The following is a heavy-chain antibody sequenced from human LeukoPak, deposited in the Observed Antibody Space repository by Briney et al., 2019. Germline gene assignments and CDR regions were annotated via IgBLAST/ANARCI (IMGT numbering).Heavy chain of an antibody. CDR1: GFTFSSYW. CDR3: ARVFSGWYFDY. D-gene: IGHD6-19*01. V-gene: IGHV4-4*02. CDR2: IYHSGST. Sequence: GSLRLSCAASGFTFSSYWMSWVRQPPGKGLEWIGEIYHSGSTNYNPSLKSRVTISVDKSKNQFSLKLSSVTAADTAVYYCARVFSGWYFDYWGQGTLVTVSS. J-gene: IGHJ4*02.